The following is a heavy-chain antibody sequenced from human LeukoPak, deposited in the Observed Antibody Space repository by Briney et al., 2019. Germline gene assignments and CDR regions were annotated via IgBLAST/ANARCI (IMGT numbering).Heavy chain of an antibody. CDR3: ASDYGGKRDAFDI. CDR2: ISSSSSYI. CDR1: GFTFSDYY. Sequence: GGSLRLSCAASGFTFSDYYMSWIRQAPGKGLEWVSYISSSSSYIYYAVSVKGRFTISRDNAKNSLYLQMNSLRAEDTAVYYCASDYGGKRDAFDIWGQGTMVTVSS. J-gene: IGHJ3*02. V-gene: IGHV3-11*06. D-gene: IGHD4-23*01.